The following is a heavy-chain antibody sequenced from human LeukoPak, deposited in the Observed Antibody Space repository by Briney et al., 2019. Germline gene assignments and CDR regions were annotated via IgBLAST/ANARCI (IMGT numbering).Heavy chain of an antibody. CDR1: DDSISDYY. D-gene: IGHD3-3*01. Sequence: SETLSLTCTVSDDSISDYYRGWIRQPPGKGLEWIGYIYYSGSTYYNPSLKSRVTISVDTSKNQFSLKLSSVTAADTAVYYCARGGNDFWSGFLLFDYWGQGTLVTVSS. V-gene: IGHV4-30-4*01. CDR3: ARGGNDFWSGFLLFDY. CDR2: IYYSGST. J-gene: IGHJ4*02.